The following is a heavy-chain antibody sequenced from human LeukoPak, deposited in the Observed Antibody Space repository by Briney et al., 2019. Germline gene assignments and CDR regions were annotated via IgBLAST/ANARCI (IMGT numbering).Heavy chain of an antibody. CDR2: ISWNSGSI. V-gene: IGHV3-9*03. CDR1: GFTFDDYA. Sequence: PGGSLRLSCAASGFTFDDYAMHWVRQAPGKGLEWVSSISWNSGSIGYADSVKGRFTISRDNAKNSLYLQMNSLRAEDMALYYCAKGNHYFDYWGQGTLVTVSS. D-gene: IGHD1-14*01. CDR3: AKGNHYFDY. J-gene: IGHJ4*02.